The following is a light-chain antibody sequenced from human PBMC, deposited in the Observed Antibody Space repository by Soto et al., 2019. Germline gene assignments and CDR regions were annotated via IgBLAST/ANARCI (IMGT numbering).Light chain of an antibody. J-gene: IGKJ1*01. CDR1: QSVSSN. V-gene: IGKV3-15*01. CDR3: QQYNSYS. CDR2: GAS. Sequence: EIVLTQSPATLSLSPGERATLSCRASQSVSSNLAWYQQKPGQAPRLLIYGASTRATDVPPRFSGSGSGTEFTLTISSLQPDDFATYYCQQYNSYSFGQGTKVDI.